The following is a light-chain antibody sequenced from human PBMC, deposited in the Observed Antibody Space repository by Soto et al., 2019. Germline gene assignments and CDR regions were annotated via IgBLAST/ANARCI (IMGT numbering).Light chain of an antibody. Sequence: DIQMISTHWTRAASVGDGVPSSCRTSKSISSWLAWYQQKPGKAPKLLIYKASGLESGVPSRFSGSGYGTDFALGISSRQPYDFATYYCEHSYNTPWTFGQGTKVDIK. J-gene: IGKJ1*01. V-gene: IGKV1-5*03. CDR1: KSISSW. CDR2: KAS. CDR3: EHSYNTPWT.